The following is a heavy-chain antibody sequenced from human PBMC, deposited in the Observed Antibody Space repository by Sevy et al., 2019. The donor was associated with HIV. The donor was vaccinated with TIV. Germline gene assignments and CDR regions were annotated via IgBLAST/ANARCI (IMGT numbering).Heavy chain of an antibody. CDR3: ARLNFDVLGGSYDAFDM. V-gene: IGHV4-61*02. D-gene: IGHD3-3*01. CDR2: IYTSGTT. CDR1: GASIGTGSDY. J-gene: IGHJ3*02. Sequence: SETLSLTCTVSGASIGTGSDYWSWIRQPAGKGLEWIGRIYTSGTTNYNPFLKSRVTISLDTSKNQFSLKLSSVTAADTAVYYCARLNFDVLGGSYDAFDMWGQGTMVTVSS.